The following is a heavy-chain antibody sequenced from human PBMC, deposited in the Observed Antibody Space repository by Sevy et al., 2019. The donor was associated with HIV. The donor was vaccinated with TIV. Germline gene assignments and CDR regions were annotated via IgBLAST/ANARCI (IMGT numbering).Heavy chain of an antibody. Sequence: SETLSLTCAVYGYSITSGYLWGWIRQPPGKGLEWIGSVFNSGSTYYNPSLNSRVIITVDTSKNQCSLKLNSVTAADTAVYYCARHSHGSGTYYVPFDSWGQGTLVTVSS. V-gene: IGHV4-38-2*01. CDR1: GYSITSGYL. CDR3: ARHSHGSGTYYVPFDS. D-gene: IGHD3-10*01. CDR2: VFNSGST. J-gene: IGHJ4*02.